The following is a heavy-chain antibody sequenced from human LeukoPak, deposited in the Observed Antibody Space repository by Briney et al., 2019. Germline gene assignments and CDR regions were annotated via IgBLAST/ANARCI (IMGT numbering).Heavy chain of an antibody. D-gene: IGHD3-22*01. V-gene: IGHV1-2*06. J-gene: IGHJ5*02. CDR2: INPNSGGT. CDR1: GYTFTGYY. CDR3: ARASQPDYYDKSRFDP. Sequence: ASVKVSCKASGYTFTGYYMHWVRQAPGQGLEWMGRINPNSGGTNYAQKFQGRVIMTRDTSISTAYMELSRLRSDDTAVYYCARASQPDYYDKSRFDPWGQGTLVTVSS.